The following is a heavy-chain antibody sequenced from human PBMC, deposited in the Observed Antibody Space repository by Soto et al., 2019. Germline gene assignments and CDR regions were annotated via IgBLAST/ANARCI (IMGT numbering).Heavy chain of an antibody. V-gene: IGHV1-18*01. CDR1: GYTFTSYG. Sequence: QVPLVHSGAEVKKPGASVKVSCKASGYTFTSYGISWVRQAPGQGLEWMGWISAYNGNTNYTQKLQGRVTMTTDTSTSTAYMELRSLRSDDTAVYYCARDQPQYYYDSSGYFEYWGQGTLVTVSS. CDR3: ARDQPQYYYDSSGYFEY. D-gene: IGHD3-22*01. CDR2: ISAYNGNT. J-gene: IGHJ4*02.